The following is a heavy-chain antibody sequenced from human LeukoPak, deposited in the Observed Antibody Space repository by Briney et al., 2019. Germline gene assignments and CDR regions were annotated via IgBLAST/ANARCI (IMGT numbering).Heavy chain of an antibody. Sequence: SETLSLTCAVYGGSFSGYYWSWIRQPPGKGLEWIGEINHSGSTNYNPSLKSRVTISVDTSKNQFSLKLSSVTAADTAVYYCARGSSITMVRGVHDYWGQGTLVTVSS. D-gene: IGHD3-10*01. CDR1: GGSFSGYY. J-gene: IGHJ4*02. V-gene: IGHV4-34*01. CDR3: ARGSSITMVRGVHDY. CDR2: INHSGST.